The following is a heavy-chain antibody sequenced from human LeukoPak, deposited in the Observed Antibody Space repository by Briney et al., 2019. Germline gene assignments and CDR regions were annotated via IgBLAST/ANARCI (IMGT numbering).Heavy chain of an antibody. J-gene: IGHJ4*02. Sequence: GGSLRLSCAASGFTFSSYGMHWVRQAPGKGLEWVAVIWYDGSNKYYADSVKGRFTVSRDNFKNTLNLQMDSLRAEDTAVYYCAKDLLVQSETTPDQGGQGTLFTVSS. V-gene: IGHV3-33*06. CDR3: AKDLLVQSETTPDQ. CDR2: IWYDGSNK. D-gene: IGHD1-7*01. CDR1: GFTFSSYG.